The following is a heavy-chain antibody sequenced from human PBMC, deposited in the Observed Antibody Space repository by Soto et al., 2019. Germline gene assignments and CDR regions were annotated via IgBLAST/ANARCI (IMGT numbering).Heavy chain of an antibody. CDR1: GYTFTGYY. Sequence: ASVKVSCKASGYTFTGYYMHWVRQAPGQGLEWMGWINPNSGGTNYAQKFQGWVTMTRDTSISTAYMELSRLRSDDTAVYYCARSSDIVSVPAEYYFDYWGQGTLVTVSS. CDR2: INPNSGGT. J-gene: IGHJ4*02. D-gene: IGHD2-2*01. V-gene: IGHV1-2*04. CDR3: ARSSDIVSVPAEYYFDY.